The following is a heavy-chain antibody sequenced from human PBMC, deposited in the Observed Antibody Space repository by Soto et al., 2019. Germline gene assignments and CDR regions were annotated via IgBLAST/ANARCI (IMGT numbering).Heavy chain of an antibody. V-gene: IGHV4-30-2*01. CDR3: ARVDTAMGGPYYYGMDV. CDR1: GGSISSGGYS. D-gene: IGHD5-18*01. J-gene: IGHJ6*02. CDR2: IYHSGST. Sequence: LSLPCAVSGGSISSGGYSWSWIRQPPGKGLEWIGYIYHSGSTYYNPSLKSRVTISVDRSKNQFSLKLSSVTAADTAVYYCARVDTAMGGPYYYGMDVWGQGTTVTVSS.